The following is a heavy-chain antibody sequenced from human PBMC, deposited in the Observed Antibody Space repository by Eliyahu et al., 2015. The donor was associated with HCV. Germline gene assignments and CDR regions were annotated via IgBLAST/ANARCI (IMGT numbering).Heavy chain of an antibody. CDR3: ARGGRFSPSEIDY. D-gene: IGHD3-10*01. Sequence: LVKPSETLSLTCTVSGGSISSYYWSWIRQPPGKGLEWIGYIYYSGSTNYNPSLKSRVTISVDTSKNQFSLKLSSVTAADTAVYYCARGGRFSPSEIDYWGQGTLVTVSS. CDR2: IYYSGST. J-gene: IGHJ4*02. V-gene: IGHV4-59*01. CDR1: GGSISSYY.